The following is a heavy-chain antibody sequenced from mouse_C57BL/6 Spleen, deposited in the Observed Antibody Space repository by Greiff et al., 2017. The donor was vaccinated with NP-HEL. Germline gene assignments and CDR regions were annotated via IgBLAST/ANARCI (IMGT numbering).Heavy chain of an antibody. J-gene: IGHJ1*03. Sequence: QVQLQQPGAELVRPGTSVKLSCKASGYTFTSYWMHWVKQRPGQGLEWIGVIDPSDSYTNYNQKFKGKATLTVDTSSSTAYMQLSSLTSEDSAVYYCARSYGSSSYWYFDVWGTGTTVTVSS. V-gene: IGHV1-59*01. CDR3: ARSYGSSSYWYFDV. D-gene: IGHD1-1*01. CDR1: GYTFTSYW. CDR2: IDPSDSYT.